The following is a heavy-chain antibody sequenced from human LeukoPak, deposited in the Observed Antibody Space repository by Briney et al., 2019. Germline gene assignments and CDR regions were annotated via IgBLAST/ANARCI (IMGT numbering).Heavy chain of an antibody. V-gene: IGHV4-30-2*01. D-gene: IGHD3-22*01. CDR3: VRGYYEITGYWYFDY. CDR1: GGSISSGGYS. Sequence: PSQTLSLTCAVSGGSISSGGYSWSWIRQPPGKGLEWIGYIYHSGSTYYTPSLKSRVTISVDRSKNQFSLKLSSVNAADTAVYYCVRGYYEITGYWYFDYWGQGTLVTVSS. CDR2: IYHSGST. J-gene: IGHJ4*02.